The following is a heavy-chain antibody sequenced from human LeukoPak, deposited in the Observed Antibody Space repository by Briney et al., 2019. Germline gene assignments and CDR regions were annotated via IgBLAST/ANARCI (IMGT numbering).Heavy chain of an antibody. J-gene: IGHJ6*02. CDR1: GFTVSDNY. CDR3: ARDLRRPAFYHYGMDV. V-gene: IGHV3-53*01. Sequence: GGSLRLSCAASGFTVSDNYMSWVRQAPGKGLEWVSVIYSGGSTYYADSAEGRFIISRDESKNTLFLQMNNLRAEDTAVYYCARDLRRPAFYHYGMDVWGQGTTVIVSS. CDR2: IYSGGST.